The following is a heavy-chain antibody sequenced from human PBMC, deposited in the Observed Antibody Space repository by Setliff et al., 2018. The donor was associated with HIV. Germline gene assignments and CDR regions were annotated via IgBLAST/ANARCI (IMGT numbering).Heavy chain of an antibody. CDR2: INPSGGST. CDR1: GYTFTSYS. CDR3: GRNRGNGWYYYDS. J-gene: IGHJ4*02. V-gene: IGHV1-46*01. Sequence: ASVKVSCKASGYTFTSYSLHWVRQAPGQGLEWMGVINPSGGSTAYAENFQGRVTMTRDTSTSTVYMEMRGLRSDDTAVYYCGRNRGNGWYYYDSWGQGALVTVSS. D-gene: IGHD3-22*01.